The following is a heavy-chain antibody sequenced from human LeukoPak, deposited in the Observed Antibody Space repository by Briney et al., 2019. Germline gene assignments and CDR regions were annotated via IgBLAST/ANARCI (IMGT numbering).Heavy chain of an antibody. V-gene: IGHV1-2*02. CDR1: GYTFTGYY. D-gene: IGHD5-18*01. Sequence: ASVKVSCKASGYTFTGYYMHWVRQAPGQGLEWMGWINPNSGGTNYAQKFQGRVTMTRDAYIRTAYMELSRLRSDDTAVYFCARTALNYYYYMDVWGKGTTVTISS. CDR2: INPNSGGT. J-gene: IGHJ6*03. CDR3: ARTALNYYYYMDV.